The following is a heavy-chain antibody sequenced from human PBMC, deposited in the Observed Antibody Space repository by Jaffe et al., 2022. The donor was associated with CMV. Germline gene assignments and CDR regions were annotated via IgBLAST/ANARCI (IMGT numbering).Heavy chain of an antibody. Sequence: EVQLLESGGGLVQPGGSLRLSCAASGFTFSSYAMSWVRQAPGKGLEWVSAISGSGGSTYYADSVKGRFTISRDNSKNTLYLQMNSLRAEDTAVYYCAKVSSGIAVAGTVGAFDIWGQGTMVTVSS. D-gene: IGHD6-19*01. CDR2: ISGSGGST. CDR3: AKVSSGIAVAGTVGAFDI. CDR1: GFTFSSYA. J-gene: IGHJ3*02. V-gene: IGHV3-23*01.